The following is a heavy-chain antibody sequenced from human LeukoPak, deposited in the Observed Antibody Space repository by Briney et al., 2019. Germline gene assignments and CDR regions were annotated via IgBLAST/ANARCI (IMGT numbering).Heavy chain of an antibody. Sequence: GGSLRLSCAASGFTLSTYWMHWVRQAPGKGLEWVSGISWNSGSIGYADSVKGRFTISRDNAKNSLYLQMNSLRAEDTALYYCAKDTHPKYYYGMDVWGQGTTVTVSS. CDR3: AKDTHPKYYYGMDV. V-gene: IGHV3-9*01. CDR2: ISWNSGSI. CDR1: GFTLSTYW. J-gene: IGHJ6*02.